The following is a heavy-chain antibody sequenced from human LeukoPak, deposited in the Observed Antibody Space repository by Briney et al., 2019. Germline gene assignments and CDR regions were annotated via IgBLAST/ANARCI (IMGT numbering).Heavy chain of an antibody. D-gene: IGHD6-19*01. CDR2: ISGSGGST. Sequence: GGSLRLSCAASGFTFSSYAMSWVRQAPGKGLEWVSAISGSGGSTYYADSVKGRFTISNNNSKNTLYLQMNRLTAEDTDVYYCAKDQDWVAADYWGQGTLVTVSS. CDR1: GFTFSSYA. J-gene: IGHJ4*02. V-gene: IGHV3-23*01. CDR3: AKDQDWVAADY.